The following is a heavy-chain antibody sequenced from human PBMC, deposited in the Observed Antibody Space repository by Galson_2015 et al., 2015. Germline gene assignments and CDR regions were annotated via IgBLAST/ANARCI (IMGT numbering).Heavy chain of an antibody. CDR1: GFTFANFA. V-gene: IGHV3-23*01. Sequence: SLRLSCAASGFTFANFAMAWVRQAPGKGLDWVSDISYSGSTTNYGDSVKGRFTISRDNSKNTVDLQMNSLRGDDTAMYYCAKIRDRFANYEIDSWGQGTLVIVSS. CDR2: ISYSGSTT. D-gene: IGHD1-7*01. J-gene: IGHJ4*02. CDR3: AKIRDRFANYEIDS.